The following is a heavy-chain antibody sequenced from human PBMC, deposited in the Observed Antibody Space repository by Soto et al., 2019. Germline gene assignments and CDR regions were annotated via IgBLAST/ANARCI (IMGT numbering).Heavy chain of an antibody. J-gene: IGHJ4*02. CDR1: GCTFSTYA. CDR2: IIPLFGTA. D-gene: IGHD3-22*01. V-gene: IGHV1-69*13. CDR3: AIGVNYHRSGYYYLY. Sequence: ASVKVSCKASGCTFSTYAIDWVRQAPGQGLEWMGGIIPLFGTAKYAQNFQGRITITADESTNTAYMELRSLRSQDTAVYYCAIGVNYHRSGYYYLYWGQGTLCTVSS.